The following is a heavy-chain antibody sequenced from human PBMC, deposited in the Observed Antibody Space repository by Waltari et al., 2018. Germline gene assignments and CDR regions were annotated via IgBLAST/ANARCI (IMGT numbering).Heavy chain of an antibody. Sequence: EVQLVESGGGLVQPGGSLRLSCAASGFTVSSTYMSGVRQAPGKGLEWVSVIYSGGSTYYADSVKGRFTISRDNSKNTLYLQMNSLRAEDTAVYYCARDRELRGHAFDIWGQGTMVTVSS. CDR2: IYSGGST. CDR1: GFTVSSTY. J-gene: IGHJ3*02. D-gene: IGHD1-26*01. CDR3: ARDRELRGHAFDI. V-gene: IGHV3-66*02.